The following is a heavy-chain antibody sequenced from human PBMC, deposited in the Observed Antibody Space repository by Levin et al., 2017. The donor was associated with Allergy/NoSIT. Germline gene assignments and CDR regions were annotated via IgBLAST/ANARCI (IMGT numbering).Heavy chain of an antibody. V-gene: IGHV3-21*01. CDR1: GFTFSSYS. CDR2: ISSSSSYI. D-gene: IGHD3-9*01. CDR3: ARESSYYDILTGYYNGCFDY. Sequence: GESLKISCAASGFTFSSYSMNWVRQAPGKGLEWVSSISSSSSYIYYADSVKGRFTISRDNAKNSLYLQMNSLRAEDTAVYYCARESSYYDILTGYYNGCFDYWGQGTLVTVSS. J-gene: IGHJ4*02.